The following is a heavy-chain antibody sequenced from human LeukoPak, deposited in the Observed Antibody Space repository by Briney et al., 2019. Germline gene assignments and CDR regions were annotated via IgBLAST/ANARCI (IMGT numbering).Heavy chain of an antibody. J-gene: IGHJ4*02. V-gene: IGHV3-43*02. CDR1: GFTFDDYT. CDR3: AKDRGGDRVIDH. D-gene: IGHD2-21*02. Sequence: GGSLRLSCAASGFTFDDYTMHWVRQPPGKGLEWVSLISGDGGTTYYADSVKGRFTISRDNSKNSLYLQMNSLRTEDTALYYYAKDRGGDRVIDHWGQGTLVTVSS. CDR2: ISGDGGTT.